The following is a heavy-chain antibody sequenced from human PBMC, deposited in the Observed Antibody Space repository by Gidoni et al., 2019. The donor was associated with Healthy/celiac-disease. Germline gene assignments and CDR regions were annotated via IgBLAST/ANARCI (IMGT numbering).Heavy chain of an antibody. V-gene: IGHV4-31*03. J-gene: IGHJ6*02. CDR3: ARDTTMVRGVITYYYGMDV. CDR2: IYYSGST. CDR1: GGSISSGGYY. D-gene: IGHD3-10*01. Sequence: QVQLQESGPGLVKPSQTLSLTCTVSGGSISSGGYYWSWIRQHPGKGLEWIGYIYYSGSTYYNPSLKSRVTISVDTSKIQFSLKLSSVTAADTAVYYCARDTTMVRGVITYYYGMDVWGQGTTVTVSS.